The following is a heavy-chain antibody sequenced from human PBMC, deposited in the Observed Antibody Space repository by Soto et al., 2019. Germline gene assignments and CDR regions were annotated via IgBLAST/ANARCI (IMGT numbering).Heavy chain of an antibody. J-gene: IGHJ6*03. CDR2: ISGSGGST. CDR1: GFTFSSYA. D-gene: IGHD2-15*01. V-gene: IGHV3-23*01. CDR3: AKGSADVVVVAATIGYYYYYMDV. Sequence: PGGSLRLSCAASGFTFSSYAMSWVRQAPGKGLEWVSAISGSGGSTYYADSVKGRFTISRDNSKNTLYLQMNSLRAEDTAVYYCAKGSADVVVVAATIGYYYYYMDVWGKGTTVTVSS.